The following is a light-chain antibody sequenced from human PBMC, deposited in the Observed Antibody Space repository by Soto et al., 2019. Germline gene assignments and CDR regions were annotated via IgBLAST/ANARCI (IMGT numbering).Light chain of an antibody. Sequence: EIVLTQSPGTLSLSPGERATLSCRASQSVSTIYLAWYQQKPGQAPRLLIYGPSSRATGIPDRFSGSGSGTDFTLTISRLEPEDFAVYYCQQYGSSPFTFGQGTRLEI. J-gene: IGKJ5*01. CDR1: QSVSTIY. CDR2: GPS. V-gene: IGKV3-20*01. CDR3: QQYGSSPFT.